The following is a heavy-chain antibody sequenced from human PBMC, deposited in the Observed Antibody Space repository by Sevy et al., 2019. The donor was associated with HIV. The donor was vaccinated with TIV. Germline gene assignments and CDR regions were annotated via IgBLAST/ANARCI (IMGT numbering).Heavy chain of an antibody. CDR1: EFSFSSYW. V-gene: IGHV3-7*04. CDR2: IKQDESEK. Sequence: GGSLRLSCAASEFSFSSYWTHWVRQAPGKGLEWVANIKQDESEKYYVASVKGRFTISRDNAKNSVYLQMNSLRPEDTAIYYCARGNSGSFDYWGQGTLVTVSS. CDR3: ARGNSGSFDY. D-gene: IGHD3-22*01. J-gene: IGHJ4*02.